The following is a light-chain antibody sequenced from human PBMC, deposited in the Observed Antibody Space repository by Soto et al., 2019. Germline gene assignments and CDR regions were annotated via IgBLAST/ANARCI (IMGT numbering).Light chain of an antibody. CDR3: SSYTSTNTVV. CDR2: EVS. V-gene: IGLV2-14*01. Sequence: QSALTQPASVSGSPGQSITISCTGTSSDVGGDKYVSWYQQHPGKALKLIIYEVSSRPSGVSNRFSGSKSANTASLTISGLQAEDEADYYCSSYTSTNTVVFGGGTKLTVL. J-gene: IGLJ2*01. CDR1: SSDVGGDKY.